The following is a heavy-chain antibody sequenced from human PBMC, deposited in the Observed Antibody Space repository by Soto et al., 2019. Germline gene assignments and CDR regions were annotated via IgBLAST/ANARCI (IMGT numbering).Heavy chain of an antibody. CDR1: GGSISSGGYS. Sequence: SETLSLTCAVSGGSISSGGYSWSWIRQPPGKGLEWIGYIYYSGSTYYNPSLKSRVTISVDKSKNQFSLKLSSVTAADTAVYYCARRGYCTNGVCYYGMDVWGQGTTVTGSS. J-gene: IGHJ6*02. D-gene: IGHD2-8*01. V-gene: IGHV4-30-2*01. CDR2: IYYSGST. CDR3: ARRGYCTNGVCYYGMDV.